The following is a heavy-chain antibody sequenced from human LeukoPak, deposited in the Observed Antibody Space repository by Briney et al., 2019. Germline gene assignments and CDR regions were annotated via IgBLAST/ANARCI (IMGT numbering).Heavy chain of an antibody. CDR1: GFTFSSYA. CDR2: ISGSGSNT. V-gene: IGHV3-23*01. D-gene: IGHD1-20*01. Sequence: GGSLRLSCAASGFTFSSYAMSWVRQAPGKGLEWVSAISGSGSNTYYTDSVKGRFTISRDNSKNTLYLQMNSLRAEDTAVYYCAKEGYNWTPAGYFDYWGQGTLVTVSS. J-gene: IGHJ4*02. CDR3: AKEGYNWTPAGYFDY.